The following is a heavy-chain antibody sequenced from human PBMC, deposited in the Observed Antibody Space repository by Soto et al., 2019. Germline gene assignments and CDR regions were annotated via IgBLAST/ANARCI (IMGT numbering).Heavy chain of an antibody. V-gene: IGHV5-51*01. CDR3: AASIFYYGMDV. J-gene: IGHJ6*02. Sequence: GESLKIYCXGSGYTFKKYWIGWVRQMPGKGLEWMGIIYPGDSDTKYNPSFQGQVTISADKSITTTYLQWSSLKASDTAIYYCAASIFYYGMDVWGQGTTVTVSS. CDR2: IYPGDSDT. CDR1: GYTFKKYW.